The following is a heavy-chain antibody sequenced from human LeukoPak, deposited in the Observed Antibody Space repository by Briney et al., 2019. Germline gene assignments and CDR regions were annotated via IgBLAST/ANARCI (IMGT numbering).Heavy chain of an antibody. CDR3: ARRHKHYYQIDY. Sequence: ASVKVSCKASGYTFTDYNIHWVRQAPGQGLEWMGWINPNNGDTNYVQKFQGRVTMTRDTSITTAYMELGRLRSDDTAVYYCARRHKHYYQIDYWGQGTLVTVSS. J-gene: IGHJ4*02. CDR2: INPNNGDT. D-gene: IGHD1-26*01. V-gene: IGHV1-2*02. CDR1: GYTFTDYN.